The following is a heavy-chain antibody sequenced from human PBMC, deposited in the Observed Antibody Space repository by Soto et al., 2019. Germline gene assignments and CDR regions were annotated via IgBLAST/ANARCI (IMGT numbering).Heavy chain of an antibody. J-gene: IGHJ4*02. CDR2: ISGSGGDT. D-gene: IGHD3-16*01. Sequence: EVQLLESGGGLVQPGGSLRLSCAASGFTFSTYVMTWVRQAPGKGLEWVSAISGSGGDTYYADSVKGRSTISRDNSKNTPYLQMNSLRVEDTAIYYCAKGGLRDDYGAKGTLVTVSA. V-gene: IGHV3-23*01. CDR3: AKGGLRDDY. CDR1: GFTFSTYV.